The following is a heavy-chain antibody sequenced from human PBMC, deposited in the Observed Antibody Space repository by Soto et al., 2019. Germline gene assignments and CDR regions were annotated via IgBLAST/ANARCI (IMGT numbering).Heavy chain of an antibody. CDR3: ARELLWFGSYAFDI. CDR1: GGSISSGGYY. Sequence: QVQLQESGPGLLKPSQTLSLTCTVSGGSISSGGYYWSWIRQHPGKVLEWIGYIYYSGSTYYNPFLKSRVTISVDTSKNQFSLKLSSVTAADTAVYYCARELLWFGSYAFDIWGQGTMVTVSS. D-gene: IGHD3-10*01. V-gene: IGHV4-31*03. CDR2: IYYSGST. J-gene: IGHJ3*02.